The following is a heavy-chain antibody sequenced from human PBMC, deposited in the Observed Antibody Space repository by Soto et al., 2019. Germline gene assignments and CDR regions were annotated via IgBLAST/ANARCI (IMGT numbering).Heavy chain of an antibody. CDR2: INHSGST. CDR3: ARGPFRSGARSRLYFYYYGMDV. J-gene: IGHJ6*02. V-gene: IGHV4-34*01. Sequence: QVQLQQWGAGLLKPSETLSLTCAVYGGSFSGYYWSWIRQPPGKGLEWIGEINHSGSTNYNPSLKSRVTISVDTSKNQFSLKLSSVTAADTAVYYCARGPFRSGARSRLYFYYYGMDVWGQGTTVTVSS. D-gene: IGHD3-10*01. CDR1: GGSFSGYY.